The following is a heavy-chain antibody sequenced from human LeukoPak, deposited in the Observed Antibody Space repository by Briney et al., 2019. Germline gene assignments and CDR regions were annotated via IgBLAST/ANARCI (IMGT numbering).Heavy chain of an antibody. CDR1: GFTFSSYI. J-gene: IGHJ4*02. Sequence: PGGSLRLSCAASGFTFSSYIMNWVRQAPGKGLDWVSYISSSSSTIYYADSVKGRFTISRDNAKNSLYLQMNSLRAEDTAVYYCARGYGSGSSHIDYWGQGTLVTVSS. CDR3: ARGYGSGSSHIDY. CDR2: ISSSSSTI. D-gene: IGHD3-10*01. V-gene: IGHV3-48*04.